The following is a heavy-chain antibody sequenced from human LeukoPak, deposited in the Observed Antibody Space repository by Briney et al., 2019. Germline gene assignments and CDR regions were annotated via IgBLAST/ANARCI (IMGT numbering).Heavy chain of an antibody. D-gene: IGHD7-27*01. CDR1: GGSIRSTTYS. CDR3: ARFSPRAMGNYLDF. CDR2: IYPRGST. J-gene: IGHJ4*02. Sequence: PSETLSLTCTVSGGSIRSTTYSWSWIRQPPGKGLEWIGYIYPRGSTYYNPSLKSRVILSLDKSANQFSLNLSSVTAADTAVYYCARFSPRAMGNYLDFWGQGTLVTVSS. V-gene: IGHV4-30-2*01.